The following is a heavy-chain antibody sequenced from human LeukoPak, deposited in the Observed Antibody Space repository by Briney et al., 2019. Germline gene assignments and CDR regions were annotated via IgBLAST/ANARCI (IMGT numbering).Heavy chain of an antibody. CDR3: VGGDYSHTGGAFGI. D-gene: IGHD3-10*01. V-gene: IGHV3-13*01. Sequence: PGGSLRLSCAASGFPFSAYDMHWVRQARGKGLEWVSTIGTLGDTFYPGSVKGRFTISRENATNSLYLQMDSLRAGDTAVYYCVGGDYSHTGGAFGIWGQGTTVTVSS. CDR1: GFPFSAYD. CDR2: IGTLGDT. J-gene: IGHJ3*02.